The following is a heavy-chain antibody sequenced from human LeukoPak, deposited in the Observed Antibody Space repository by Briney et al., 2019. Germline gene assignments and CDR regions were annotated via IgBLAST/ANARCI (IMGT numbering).Heavy chain of an antibody. D-gene: IGHD6-19*01. J-gene: IGHJ4*02. CDR3: ARQYSSGPFDL. Sequence: SETLSLTCTVSGGSINNYYWSWIRQPPGKGLEWIGYIYYSGSTKYNPSLKSRVIISVDTSKNQFSLKVTSVTTADTAVYFCARQYSSGPFDLWGQGTLVTVSS. V-gene: IGHV4-59*01. CDR2: IYYSGST. CDR1: GGSINNYY.